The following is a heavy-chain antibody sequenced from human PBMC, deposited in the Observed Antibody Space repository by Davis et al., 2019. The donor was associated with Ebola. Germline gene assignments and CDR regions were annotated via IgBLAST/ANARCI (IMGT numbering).Heavy chain of an antibody. Sequence: ASVKVSCKASGYTFTGYYMHWVRQAPGQGLEWMGWMNPNSGNTGYAQKFQGRVTMTRNTSISTAYMELSSLRSEDTAVYYCARGRRDSVTTDFDYWGQGTLVTVSS. D-gene: IGHD4-17*01. CDR3: ARGRRDSVTTDFDY. CDR2: MNPNSGNT. J-gene: IGHJ4*02. V-gene: IGHV1-8*02. CDR1: GYTFTGYY.